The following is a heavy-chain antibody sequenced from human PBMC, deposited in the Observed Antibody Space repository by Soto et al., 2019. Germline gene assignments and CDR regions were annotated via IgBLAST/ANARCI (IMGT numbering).Heavy chain of an antibody. CDR1: GGTFSTYT. V-gene: IGHV1-69*06. Sequence: QVHLVQSGAEVRKPGSSVKVSCKTSGGTFSTYTIYWVRQAPGQGLEWMGRIIPLFGTTRYAQNFQDRVKITAEKSTRTTYMELSSLIAEDTALYYCARRLDDRADEGFDVWGEGTAVTVSA. CDR2: IIPLFGTT. CDR3: ARRLDDRADEGFDV. D-gene: IGHD3-16*01. J-gene: IGHJ3*01.